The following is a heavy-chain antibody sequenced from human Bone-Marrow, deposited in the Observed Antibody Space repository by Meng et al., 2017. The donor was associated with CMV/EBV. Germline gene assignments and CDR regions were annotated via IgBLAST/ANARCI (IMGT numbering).Heavy chain of an antibody. D-gene: IGHD2-2*02. CDR3: ARDGIVVVPAAIQGSNYYYYGMDV. J-gene: IGHJ6*02. Sequence: ASVKVSCKASGYTFTGYYMHWVRQAPGQGLEWMGWINPNSGGTNYAQKFQGRVTMTRDTSISTAYMELGRLRSDDTAVYYCARDGIVVVPAAIQGSNYYYYGMDVWGQGTTVTVSS. V-gene: IGHV1-2*02. CDR2: INPNSGGT. CDR1: GYTFTGYY.